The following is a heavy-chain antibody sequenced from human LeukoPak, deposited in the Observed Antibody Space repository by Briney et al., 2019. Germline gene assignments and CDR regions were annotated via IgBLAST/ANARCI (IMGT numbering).Heavy chain of an antibody. Sequence: PGRSLRLSCAASGFTFSSYAMHWVRQAPGKGLEWVAVISYDGSNKYYADSVKGRFTISRDNSKNTLYLQMNSLRAEDTAVYYCAAANWGSHGWFDPWGQGTLVTVSS. CDR3: AAANWGSHGWFDP. CDR2: ISYDGSNK. V-gene: IGHV3-30-3*01. J-gene: IGHJ5*02. D-gene: IGHD7-27*01. CDR1: GFTFSSYA.